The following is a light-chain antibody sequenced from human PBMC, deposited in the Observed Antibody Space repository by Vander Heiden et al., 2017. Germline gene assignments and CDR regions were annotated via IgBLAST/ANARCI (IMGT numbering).Light chain of an antibody. CDR1: QSISSY. CDR3: QQSYSTLT. V-gene: IGKV1-39*01. J-gene: IGKJ3*01. Sequence: DIQMPKSPSSLSASVWNRVTTTCRGSQSISSYVYCHQQKPGKAPKLLIYAASRLQSGVPSRFSGSGATTDITLTISRLQPEDFATYCCQQSYSTLTFGPGTKVDIK. CDR2: AAS.